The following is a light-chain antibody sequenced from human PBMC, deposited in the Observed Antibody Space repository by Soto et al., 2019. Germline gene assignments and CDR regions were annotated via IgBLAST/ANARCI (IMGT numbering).Light chain of an antibody. CDR3: SSFAGFNNFYV. V-gene: IGLV2-8*01. J-gene: IGLJ1*01. Sequence: QSVLTQPPSASVSPGQSVTISCTGTSSDVGGYNHVSWYQQHPSKAPKLVIYEVTKRPSGVPDRFSGSKSGNTASLTVSGLQAEDEADYYCSSFAGFNNFYVFGTGTKVTVL. CDR1: SSDVGGYNH. CDR2: EVT.